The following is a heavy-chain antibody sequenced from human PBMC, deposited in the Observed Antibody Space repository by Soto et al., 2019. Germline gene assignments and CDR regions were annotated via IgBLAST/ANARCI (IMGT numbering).Heavy chain of an antibody. D-gene: IGHD3-10*01. CDR2: IYYSGST. CDR1: GCSISSYY. V-gene: IGHV4-59*01. J-gene: IGHJ5*02. Sequence: SETLSLTCTLSGCSISSYYWSWIRQPPGKGLEWIGYIYYSGSTNYNPSLKSRVTISVDTSKNQFSLKLSSVTAADTAVYYCARAGTTMVRGVISGWFDPWGQGTLVTVSS. CDR3: ARAGTTMVRGVISGWFDP.